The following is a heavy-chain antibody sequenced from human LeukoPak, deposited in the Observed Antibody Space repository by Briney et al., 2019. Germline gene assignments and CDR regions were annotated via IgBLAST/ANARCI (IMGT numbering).Heavy chain of an antibody. V-gene: IGHV4-59*01. CDR2: IYYSGST. J-gene: IGHJ4*02. CDR3: AASLTYYYDSRGYSRGYFDY. CDR1: GGSISSYY. Sequence: PSETLSLTCTVSGGSISSYYWSWIRQPPGKGLEWIGYIYYSGSTNYNPSLKSRVTISVDTSKNQFSLKLSSVTAADTAVYYCAASLTYYYDSRGYSRGYFDYWGQGTLVTVSS. D-gene: IGHD3-22*01.